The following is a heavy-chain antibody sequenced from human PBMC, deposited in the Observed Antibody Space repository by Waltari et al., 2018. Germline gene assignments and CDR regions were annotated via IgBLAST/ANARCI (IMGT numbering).Heavy chain of an antibody. CDR1: GYSSTNYA. J-gene: IGHJ4*02. V-gene: IGHV1-8*03. CDR2: MNPNSANS. Sequence: QVQLLQSGAEVKKPGASVKVSCKASGYSSTNYAISWVRQAAGQGLEWMGWMNPNSANSDFARHFQGRVTLTRNTSISTAYMEVSSLRSEDTAVYYCARGSSSYISRVPLDYWGQGTLVIVSS. CDR3: ARGSSSYISRVPLDY. D-gene: IGHD3-22*01.